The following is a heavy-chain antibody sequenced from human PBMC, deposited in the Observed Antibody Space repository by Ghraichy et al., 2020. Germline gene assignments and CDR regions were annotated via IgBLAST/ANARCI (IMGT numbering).Heavy chain of an antibody. CDR2: IRYDGSNK. V-gene: IGHV3-30*02. CDR1: GFTFSSYG. CDR3: AKEWVDSSGYLFDY. J-gene: IGHJ4*02. D-gene: IGHD3-22*01. Sequence: GGSLRLSCAASGFTFSSYGMHWVRQAPGKGLEWVAFIRYDGSNKYYADSVKGRFTISRDNSKNTLYLQMNSLRAEDTAVYYCAKEWVDSSGYLFDYWGQGTLVTVSS.